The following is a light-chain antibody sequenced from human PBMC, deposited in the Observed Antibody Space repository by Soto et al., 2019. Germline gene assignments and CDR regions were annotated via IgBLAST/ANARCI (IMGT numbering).Light chain of an antibody. V-gene: IGKV1-9*01. CDR1: QDINKF. CDR3: QQLKTYPYT. J-gene: IGKJ2*01. CDR2: SAS. Sequence: IQLTQSPSSLSASVGDRVSLTCRASQDINKFLAWLQQTPGKAPKLLVYSASTLHSGVPSRFSGSGSGTDFALTISSLQPEDFATYYCQQLKTYPYTFGQGTRLDIK.